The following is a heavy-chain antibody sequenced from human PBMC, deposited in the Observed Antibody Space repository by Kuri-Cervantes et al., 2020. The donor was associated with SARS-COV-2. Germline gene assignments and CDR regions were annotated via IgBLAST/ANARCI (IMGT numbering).Heavy chain of an antibody. D-gene: IGHD3-22*01. CDR2: IYYSGST. J-gene: IGHJ5*02. CDR1: GGSVSSGSYY. CDR3: ARNPPRYYYDSSGPSGGWFDP. V-gene: IGHV4-61*01. Sequence: SETLSLTCTVSGGSVSSGSYYWSWIRQPPGKGLEWIGYIYYSGSTNYNPSLKSRVTISVDTSKNQFSLKLSSVTAADTAVYYCARNPPRYYYDSSGPSGGWFDPWGQGTLVTVSS.